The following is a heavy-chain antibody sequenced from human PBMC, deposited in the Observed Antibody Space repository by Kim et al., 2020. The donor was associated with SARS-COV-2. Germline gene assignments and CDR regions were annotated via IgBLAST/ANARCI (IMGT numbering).Heavy chain of an antibody. CDR1: GDSIHNYH. Sequence: SETLSLTCTVSGDSIHNYHWNWIRQPPGKGLEWIGCIFYSGTISYSPSLRGRVTISTDMSKNQVSLVVTSVTAADTAVYYCARGGTWNTQEAFDMWGQGT. CDR2: IFYSGTI. J-gene: IGHJ3*02. V-gene: IGHV4-59*01. D-gene: IGHD1-1*01. CDR3: ARGGTWNTQEAFDM.